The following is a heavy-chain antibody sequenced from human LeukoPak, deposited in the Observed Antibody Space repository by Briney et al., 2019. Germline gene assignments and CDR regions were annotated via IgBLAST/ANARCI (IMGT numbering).Heavy chain of an antibody. Sequence: TSETLSLTCTVSGGSISSSSYYWGWIRQPPGKGLEWIGSIYYSGSTNYNPSLKSRVTISVDTSKNQFSLKLRFVTAADTAVYYCARGPQWERTRADFWGQGTLVTVSS. CDR2: IYYSGST. CDR3: ARGPQWERTRADF. J-gene: IGHJ4*02. D-gene: IGHD1-26*01. CDR1: GGSISSSSYY. V-gene: IGHV4-39*07.